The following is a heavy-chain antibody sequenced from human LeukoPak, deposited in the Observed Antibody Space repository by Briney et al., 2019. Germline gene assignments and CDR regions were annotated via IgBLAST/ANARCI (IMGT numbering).Heavy chain of an antibody. Sequence: GGSLRLSCAASGFTFSSYAMSWVRQAPGKGLEWVSAISGSGGSTYYSDSVKGRFTISRDNSKNTLYLQMNSLRAEDTAIYYCAKGMVRGDLDYWGQGTLVSVSS. V-gene: IGHV3-23*01. CDR1: GFTFSSYA. CDR3: AKGMVRGDLDY. CDR2: ISGSGGST. J-gene: IGHJ4*02. D-gene: IGHD3-10*01.